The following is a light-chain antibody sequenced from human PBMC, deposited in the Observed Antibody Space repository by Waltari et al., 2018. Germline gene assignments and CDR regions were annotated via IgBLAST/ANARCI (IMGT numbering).Light chain of an antibody. CDR3: QQYKSWPYS. V-gene: IGKV3-15*01. Sequence: EIVMTPSPATPSAAPEEGATPSCRASQSFGHNLAWFQQKPGQAPRLVIFAASMRATGIPARFSGAASGTEFTLTISSLQSEDVGVYFCQQYKSWPYSFGQGTKLEIK. CDR2: AAS. CDR1: QSFGHN. J-gene: IGKJ2*03.